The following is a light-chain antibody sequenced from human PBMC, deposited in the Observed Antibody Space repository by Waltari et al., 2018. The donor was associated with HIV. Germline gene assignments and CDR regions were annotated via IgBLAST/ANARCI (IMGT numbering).Light chain of an antibody. J-gene: IGKJ2*01. V-gene: IGKV3-20*01. Sequence: EIVLTQSPGTLSLSPGDRATLSCRASQTVGSRFLAWFQQKRGQAPRLLLFGASSRATGIPDMFSGGESETECTLTISRLEPEDFAVYYCLQYGTSRYTFGQGTKLDIK. CDR2: GAS. CDR3: LQYGTSRYT. CDR1: QTVGSRF.